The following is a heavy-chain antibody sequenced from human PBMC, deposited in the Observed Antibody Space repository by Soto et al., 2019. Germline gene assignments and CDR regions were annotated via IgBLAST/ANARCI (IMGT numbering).Heavy chain of an antibody. CDR2: ITGNGGYT. Sequence: GVSLRLSCAASGFTFRSYAMSWVRQAPGTGLEWVSAITGNGGYTYYADSVKGRFTISRDNSKNTLYLQMNSLGAEDTAVYYCAKITGDSWRYFDPWGQRTMVTVSS. CDR1: GFTFRSYA. J-gene: IGHJ4*02. D-gene: IGHD2-21*02. V-gene: IGHV3-23*01. CDR3: AKITGDSWRYFDP.